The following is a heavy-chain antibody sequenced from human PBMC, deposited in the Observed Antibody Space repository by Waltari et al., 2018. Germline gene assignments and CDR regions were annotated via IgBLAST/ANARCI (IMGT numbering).Heavy chain of an antibody. Sequence: QVQLQQWGAGLLKPSETLSLTCAVYGGSFSGYYWSWIRQPPGKGLEWIGEINHSGSTNYNPSPKSRVTISVDTSKNQFSLKLSSVTAADTAVYYCARGVLRFLEWYRAGAFDIWGQGTMVTVSS. D-gene: IGHD3-3*01. J-gene: IGHJ3*02. CDR3: ARGVLRFLEWYRAGAFDI. CDR1: GGSFSGYY. CDR2: INHSGST. V-gene: IGHV4-34*01.